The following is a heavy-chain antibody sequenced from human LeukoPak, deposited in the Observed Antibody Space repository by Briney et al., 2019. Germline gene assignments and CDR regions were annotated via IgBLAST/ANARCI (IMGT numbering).Heavy chain of an antibody. V-gene: IGHV5-51*01. J-gene: IGHJ3*02. CDR2: IYPCDSDP. CDR3: ARSHYYGSGSREGAFDI. Sequence: GESLKIYCKGSGYSFTSYWIGWVRQMPGKGLEWMGVIYPCDSDPRYSASLQGQVTISADKSISTAYLQWSSLKVSDTAMYYCARSHYYGSGSREGAFDIWGQGTMVTVSS. CDR1: GYSFTSYW. D-gene: IGHD3-10*01.